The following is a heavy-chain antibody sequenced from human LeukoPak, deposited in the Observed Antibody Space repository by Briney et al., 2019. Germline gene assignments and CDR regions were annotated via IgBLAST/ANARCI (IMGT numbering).Heavy chain of an antibody. V-gene: IGHV4-59*01. CDR1: GGSISSYY. CDR2: IYYSGST. CDR3: ARGRISMVRGVLLDY. D-gene: IGHD3-10*01. J-gene: IGHJ4*02. Sequence: SETLSLICTVSGGSISSYYWSWIRQPPGKGLEWIGYIYYSGSTNYNPSLKSRVTISVDTSKRQFSLKLSSVAAADTAVYYCARGRISMVRGVLLDYWGQGTLVTVSS.